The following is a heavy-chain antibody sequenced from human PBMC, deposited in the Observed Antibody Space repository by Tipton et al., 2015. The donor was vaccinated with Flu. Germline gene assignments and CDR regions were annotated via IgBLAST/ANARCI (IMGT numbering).Heavy chain of an antibody. Sequence: SGFTFSSYGMHWVRQAPGKGLEWVAFIRYDGSNKYYADSVKGRFTISRDNSKNTLYLQMNSLRAEDTAVYYCAKPIYDSSGYYLDYWGQGTLVTVSS. J-gene: IGHJ4*02. V-gene: IGHV3-30*02. CDR2: IRYDGSNK. D-gene: IGHD3-22*01. CDR3: AKPIYDSSGYYLDY. CDR1: GFTFSSYG.